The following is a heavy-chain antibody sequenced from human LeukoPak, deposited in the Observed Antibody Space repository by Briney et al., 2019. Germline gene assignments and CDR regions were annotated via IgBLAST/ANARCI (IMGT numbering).Heavy chain of an antibody. V-gene: IGHV4-59*11. Sequence: SETLSLICNVSGISISSHYWSWFRQSPGMGLEWIGCVYNSGTTTYHPSLTRRVSISVDPSANQYSLKMTSVTAADTAIYYCARDAFWGQGILVTVSS. CDR3: ARDAF. J-gene: IGHJ4*02. CDR2: VYNSGTT. CDR1: GISISSHY.